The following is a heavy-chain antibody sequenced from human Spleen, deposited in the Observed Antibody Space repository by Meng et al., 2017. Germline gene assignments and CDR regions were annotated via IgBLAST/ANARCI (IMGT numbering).Heavy chain of an antibody. CDR2: IYYDRNSE. V-gene: IGHV3-33*01. Sequence: GGSLRLSCAASGFTFNSYGIHWVRQPPGKGLEWVAVIYYDRNSEYYVDSVKGRFTISGDNSKNTVYLQMNSLRVEDTAVYYCVRGSGASEYAFDTWGQGTMVTVSS. J-gene: IGHJ3*02. CDR1: GFTFNSYG. CDR3: VRGSGASEYAFDT. D-gene: IGHD3-10*01.